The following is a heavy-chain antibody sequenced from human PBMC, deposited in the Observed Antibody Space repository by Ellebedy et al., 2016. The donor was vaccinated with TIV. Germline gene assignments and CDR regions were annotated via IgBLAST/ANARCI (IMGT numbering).Heavy chain of an antibody. CDR3: AKDIGAYGDYVNY. CDR1: GFTFDDYA. D-gene: IGHD4-17*01. CDR2: ISWNSGSI. V-gene: IGHV3-9*01. Sequence: PGGSLRLSCAASGFTFDDYAMHWVRQAPGKGLEWVSGISWNSGSIGYADSVKGRFTISRDNAKNSLYPQMNSLRAEDTALYYCAKDIGAYGDYVNYWGQGTLVTVSS. J-gene: IGHJ4*02.